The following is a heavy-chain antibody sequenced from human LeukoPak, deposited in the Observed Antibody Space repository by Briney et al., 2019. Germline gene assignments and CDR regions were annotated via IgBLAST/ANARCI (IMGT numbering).Heavy chain of an antibody. CDR3: AREMATITSDAFDI. Sequence: GASVKVSCKASGYTFTSYDISWVRQAPGQGLEWMGWISAYNGNTEYAQKFQGRVTMTTDTSTSTAYMDLRSLRSDDTAVYYCAREMATITSDAFDIWGQGTMVTVSS. J-gene: IGHJ3*02. CDR1: GYTFTSYD. V-gene: IGHV1-18*01. D-gene: IGHD5-24*01. CDR2: ISAYNGNT.